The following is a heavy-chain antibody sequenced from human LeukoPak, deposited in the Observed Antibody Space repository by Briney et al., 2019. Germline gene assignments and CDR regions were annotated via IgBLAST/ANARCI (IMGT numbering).Heavy chain of an antibody. CDR3: ARVRPGYSYGRYYYYGMDV. CDR2: INSDGSST. CDR1: GFTFSSYW. V-gene: IGHV3-74*01. D-gene: IGHD5-18*01. J-gene: IGHJ6*02. Sequence: GGSLRLSCAASGFTFSSYWMHWVRQAPGKGLVWVSRINSDGSSTSYADSVKGRFTISRDNAKNTLYLQMNSLRAEDTAVYYCARVRPGYSYGRYYYYGMDVWGQGTTVTVSS.